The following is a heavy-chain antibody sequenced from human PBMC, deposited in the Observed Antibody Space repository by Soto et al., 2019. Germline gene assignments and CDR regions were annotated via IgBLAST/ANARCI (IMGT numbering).Heavy chain of an antibody. D-gene: IGHD6-13*01. CDR3: ASRHSSPYFDY. CDR1: GGSISSGDYY. V-gene: IGHV4-30-4*01. CDR2: IYYSGST. J-gene: IGHJ4*02. Sequence: QVQLQESGPGLLKPSQTLSLTCTVSGGSISSGDYYWSWIRQPPGKGLEWLGNIYYSGSTYYNPSLKSRGTISVDTSKNQFSLKLSSVTAADTAAYYCASRHSSPYFDYWGQGTLVTVSS.